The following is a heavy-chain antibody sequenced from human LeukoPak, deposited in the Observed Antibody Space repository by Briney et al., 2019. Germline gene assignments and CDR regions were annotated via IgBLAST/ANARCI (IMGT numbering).Heavy chain of an antibody. J-gene: IGHJ5*02. Sequence: ASVKVSCKASGYIFTSYDINWVRQATGQGLEWMGYMNPNSGNTGYAQKFQGRVTITTDTSISTAYMELSSLRSEDTAVYYCARALVAWGKPLPFDPWGQGTLVTVSS. CDR2: MNPNSGNT. D-gene: IGHD6-6*01. CDR3: ARALVAWGKPLPFDP. V-gene: IGHV1-8*03. CDR1: GYIFTSYD.